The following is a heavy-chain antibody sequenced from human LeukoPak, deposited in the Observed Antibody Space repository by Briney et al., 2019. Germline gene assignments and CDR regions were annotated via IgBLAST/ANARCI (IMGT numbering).Heavy chain of an antibody. D-gene: IGHD3-3*01. V-gene: IGHV4-59*01. CDR3: ARGYPTGRNVLRFLEWGASPNWFDP. J-gene: IGHJ5*02. CDR1: GGFISSYY. CDR2: IYYSGST. Sequence: SETLSLTCTVSGGFISSYYWSWIRQPPGKGLEWIGYIYYSGSTNYNPSLKSRVTISVDTSKNQFSLKLSSVTAADTAVYYCARGYPTGRNVLRFLEWGASPNWFDPWGQGTLVTVSS.